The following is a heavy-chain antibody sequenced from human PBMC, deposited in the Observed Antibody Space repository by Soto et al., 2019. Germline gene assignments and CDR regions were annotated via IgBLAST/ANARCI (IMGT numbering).Heavy chain of an antibody. CDR1: GFNFSHNA. Sequence: GGSLRLSXVASGFNFSHNAMSWVRQAPGKGLQWVSTISGSGSGTYYADSVKGRFTISRDNSKNTLFLHMTNLRAGDTALYFCAKGRPGVAAAPDYWGQGTLVTVSS. V-gene: IGHV3-23*01. J-gene: IGHJ4*02. CDR2: ISGSGSGT. CDR3: AKGRPGVAAAPDY. D-gene: IGHD2-21*01.